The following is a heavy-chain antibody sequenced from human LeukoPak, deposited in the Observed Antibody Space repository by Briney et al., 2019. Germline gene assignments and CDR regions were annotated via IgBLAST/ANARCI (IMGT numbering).Heavy chain of an antibody. J-gene: IGHJ3*02. D-gene: IGHD3-10*01. CDR2: VYYSGST. Sequence: SETLSLTCTVSGGSISSSSYYWGWIRQPPGRGLEWIGSVYYSGSTYYNPSLKSRVTISVDTSKNQFSLKLSSVTAADTAVYYCARSPGPLVPAAFHIWGQGTMVTVSS. CDR1: GGSISSSSYY. V-gene: IGHV4-39*01. CDR3: ARSPGPLVPAAFHI.